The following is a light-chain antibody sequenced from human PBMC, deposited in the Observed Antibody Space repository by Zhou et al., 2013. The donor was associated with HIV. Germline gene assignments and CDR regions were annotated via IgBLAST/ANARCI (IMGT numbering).Light chain of an antibody. CDR3: QQANSFPFT. J-gene: IGKJ3*01. Sequence: DIQMTQSPSSLSASVGDTVTITCRASQSVNNYLHWYQQKPGKAPKLLIYAASTLQYGVPSRFSGSGSGTDFTLTISSLQPEDFATYYCQQANSFPFTFGPGTKVDIK. CDR2: AAS. CDR1: QSVNNY. V-gene: IGKV1-39*01.